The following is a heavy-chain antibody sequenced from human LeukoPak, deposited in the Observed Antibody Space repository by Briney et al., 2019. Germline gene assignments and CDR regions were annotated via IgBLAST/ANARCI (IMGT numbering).Heavy chain of an antibody. Sequence: TGGSLSLSFAASGFTFSSYGMHWVRQAPGKGLEWVAVISYDGTNKYYADSVKGRFTISRDNSKNTLYLQLNSLRAEDTAVYYCAKDDVGYCSSTSCRAYFDYWGQGTQVTVSS. V-gene: IGHV3-30*18. CDR2: ISYDGTNK. J-gene: IGHJ4*02. CDR1: GFTFSSYG. D-gene: IGHD2-2*01. CDR3: AKDDVGYCSSTSCRAYFDY.